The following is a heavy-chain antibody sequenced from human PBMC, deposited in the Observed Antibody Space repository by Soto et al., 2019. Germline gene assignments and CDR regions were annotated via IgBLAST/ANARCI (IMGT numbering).Heavy chain of an antibody. CDR1: GFTFSSYS. D-gene: IGHD6-19*01. CDR3: ASLYSSGWSSYYFDY. CDR2: ISSSSSYI. J-gene: IGHJ4*02. Sequence: GGSLRLSCAASGFTFSSYSMNWVRQAPGKGLEWVSSISSSSSYIYYADSVKGRFTISRDNAKNSLYLQMNSLRAEDTAVYYCASLYSSGWSSYYFDYWGQGTLVTVSS. V-gene: IGHV3-21*01.